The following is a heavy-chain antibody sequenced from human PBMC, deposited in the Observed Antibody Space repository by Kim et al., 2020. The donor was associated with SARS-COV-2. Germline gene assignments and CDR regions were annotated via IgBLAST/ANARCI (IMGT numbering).Heavy chain of an antibody. J-gene: IGHJ4*02. CDR2: ISAYNGNT. Sequence: ASVKVSCKASGYTFTSYGISWVRQAPGQGLEWMGWISAYNGNTNYAQKLQGRVTMTTDTSTSTAYMVLRSLRSDDTAVYYCARGPGVYDFWSGSYYFDYWSQGALVTVSS. D-gene: IGHD3-3*01. CDR1: GYTFTSYG. V-gene: IGHV1-18*01. CDR3: ARGPGVYDFWSGSYYFDY.